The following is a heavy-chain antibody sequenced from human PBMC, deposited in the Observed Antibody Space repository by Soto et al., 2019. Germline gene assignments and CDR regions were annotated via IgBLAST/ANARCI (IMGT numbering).Heavy chain of an antibody. V-gene: IGHV3-33*01. D-gene: IGHD3-10*01. CDR2: IWSDGSNK. Sequence: QVQLVESGGGVVQPGRSLRLSCAASGFSFRVYGMHWVRQAPGKGLEWVAVIWSDGSNKYYADSVKGRFTIYRDNSKNTLYLQMNSLSAEDTAVYYCARVVGSGSAFHYFDYWGQGTLVTVSS. CDR1: GFSFRVYG. J-gene: IGHJ4*02. CDR3: ARVVGSGSAFHYFDY.